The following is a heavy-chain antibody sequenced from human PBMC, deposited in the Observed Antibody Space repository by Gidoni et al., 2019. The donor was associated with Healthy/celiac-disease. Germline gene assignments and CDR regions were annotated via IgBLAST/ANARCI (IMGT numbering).Heavy chain of an antibody. CDR3: VMSVAGYFDY. V-gene: IGHV3-74*01. J-gene: IGHJ4*02. CDR2: INSDGSST. Sequence: EVQLVESGGGLVQPGGSLRLSCAASGFTFSSYWMHWVRQAPGKGLVWVSRINSDGSSTSYADSVKGRFTISRDNAKNTLYLQMNRLRAEDTAVYYCVMSVAGYFDYWGQGTLVTVSS. CDR1: GFTFSSYW. D-gene: IGHD6-19*01.